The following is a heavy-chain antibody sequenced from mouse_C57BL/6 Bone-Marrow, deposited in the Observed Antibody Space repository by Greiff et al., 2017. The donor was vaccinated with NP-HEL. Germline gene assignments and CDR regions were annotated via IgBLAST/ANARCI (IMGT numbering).Heavy chain of an antibody. J-gene: IGHJ2*01. CDR1: GFSFTRYG. Sequence: VKLMASGPGLVAPSQRLSITCTFSGFSFTRYGVDWVRHSPGKGLAWLGGIWGVGSTNYNSALKSRLSIRKDNSKSQVFLKMNSLQTDDTAMYYCASDQGATIVTSGDYWGQGTTLTVSS. D-gene: IGHD2-5*01. CDR3: ASDQGATIVTSGDY. CDR2: IWGVGST. V-gene: IGHV2-6*01.